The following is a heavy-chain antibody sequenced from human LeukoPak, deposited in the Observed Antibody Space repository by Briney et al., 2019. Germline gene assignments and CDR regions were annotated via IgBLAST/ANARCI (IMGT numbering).Heavy chain of an antibody. CDR1: GLSVNTAGVG. J-gene: IGHJ6*02. D-gene: IGHD3-10*01. V-gene: IGHV2-5*02. Sequence: SGPTLVNPTQTLTLTCTLSGLSVNTAGVGVGWIRQPPGKALEWLALIYWDDDKRYNPSLKTRLTITKDTSKNQVVLTVTNMDPVDTATYYCAKAGYGSGSYLRYYYYGMDVWGQGTTVTVSS. CDR3: AKAGYGSGSYLRYYYYGMDV. CDR2: IYWDDDK.